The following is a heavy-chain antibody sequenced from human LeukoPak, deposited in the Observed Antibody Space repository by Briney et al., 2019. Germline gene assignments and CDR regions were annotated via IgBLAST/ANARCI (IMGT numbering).Heavy chain of an antibody. Sequence: GGSLRLSCAASGFTFSSYWMSWVRQAPGKGLEWVASISSSSSYIDYVDSLKGRFTISRDNAQNSLYLQMNNLRAEDTAVYFCAKENYDILTRLGNWFDPWGQGTVVTVSS. J-gene: IGHJ5*02. D-gene: IGHD3-9*01. CDR2: ISSSSSYI. CDR1: GFTFSSYW. CDR3: AKENYDILTRLGNWFDP. V-gene: IGHV3-21*06.